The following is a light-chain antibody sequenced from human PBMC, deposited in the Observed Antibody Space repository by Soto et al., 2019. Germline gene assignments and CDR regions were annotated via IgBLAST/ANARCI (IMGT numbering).Light chain of an antibody. CDR2: LEGSGSY. Sequence: QPVLTQSSSASASLGSSVKLTRTLSSGHSSYIIAWHQQQPGKAPRYLMKLEGSGSYNKGTGVPDRFSGSSSGADRYLTISNLQSEDEADYYCETWDSYTQLFGGGTKVTVL. CDR3: ETWDSYTQL. CDR1: SGHSSYI. V-gene: IGLV4-60*03. J-gene: IGLJ2*01.